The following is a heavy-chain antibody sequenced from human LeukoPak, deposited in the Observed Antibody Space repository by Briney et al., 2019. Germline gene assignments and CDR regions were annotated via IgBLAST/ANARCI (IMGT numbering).Heavy chain of an antibody. Sequence: PSETLSLTCTVSGGSISSYYWSWIRQPAGKGLEWIGHIYTSGSTNYNPSLKSRVTMSVDTSKNQFSLKLSSVTAADTAVYYCARDPLDCSGGSCPYWYFDLWGRGTLVTVSS. V-gene: IGHV4-4*07. CDR2: IYTSGST. CDR1: GGSISSYY. D-gene: IGHD2-15*01. CDR3: ARDPLDCSGGSCPYWYFDL. J-gene: IGHJ2*01.